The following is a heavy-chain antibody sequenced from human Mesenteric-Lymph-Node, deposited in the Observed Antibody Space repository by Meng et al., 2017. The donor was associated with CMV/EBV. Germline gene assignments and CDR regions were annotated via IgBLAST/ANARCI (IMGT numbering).Heavy chain of an antibody. D-gene: IGHD2-2*01. CDR3: ATDGGHCSSTSCWGGD. V-gene: IGHV1-24*01. Sequence: ASVTVSCKVSGYTLTELSMHWVRQAPGRRREWMGVFDPEDGETIYPQQSQGRVTMTEDTSTDKAYMELSSLRSEDTAVYYCATDGGHCSSTSCWGGDWGQGTLVTVSS. CDR1: GYTLTELS. CDR2: FDPEDGET. J-gene: IGHJ4*02.